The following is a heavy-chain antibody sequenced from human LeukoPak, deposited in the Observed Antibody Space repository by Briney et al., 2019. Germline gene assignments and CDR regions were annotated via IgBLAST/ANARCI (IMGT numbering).Heavy chain of an antibody. CDR1: GGTFSSSA. D-gene: IGHD4-17*01. CDR3: ASVTTVTTKGHGAFDI. V-gene: IGHV1-69*13. CDR2: IIPTFGSS. J-gene: IGHJ3*02. Sequence: ASVKVSCKASGGTFSSSAISWVQQAPGQGLEWLGGIIPTFGSSNYAQNFQDRATITADESTSTAYMELSSLRSEDTAVYYCASVTTVTTKGHGAFDIWGQGTMVTVSS.